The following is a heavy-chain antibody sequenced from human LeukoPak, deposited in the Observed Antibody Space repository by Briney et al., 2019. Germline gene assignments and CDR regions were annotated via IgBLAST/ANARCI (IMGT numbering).Heavy chain of an antibody. CDR2: IHYSGST. CDR3: ARDIREVGDSHYFDY. CDR1: GISITTYY. V-gene: IGHV4-59*01. D-gene: IGHD1-26*01. Sequence: SETLSLTCTVSGISITTYYWSWIRQPPGKGLEWIGLIHYSGSTTYNPSLKSRVTISIDTSKNQFSLHLSSVTAADTAVYYCARDIREVGDSHYFDYWGQGALVIVTS. J-gene: IGHJ4*02.